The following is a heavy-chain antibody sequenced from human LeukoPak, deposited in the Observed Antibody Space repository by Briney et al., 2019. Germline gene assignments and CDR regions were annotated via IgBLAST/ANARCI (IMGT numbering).Heavy chain of an antibody. CDR3: ARVIGWDEPFDI. J-gene: IGHJ3*02. V-gene: IGHV3-64*01. CDR1: GFTFSTYS. CDR2: ICSNGNST. Sequence: GGSLRLSCAASGFTFSTYSMHWVRQAPGKGLEYVAAICSNGNSTYYANSVKGRFTVSRDNAKNTLYLQMNSLRAEDTAVYYCARVIGWDEPFDIWGQGTMVTVSS. D-gene: IGHD1-26*01.